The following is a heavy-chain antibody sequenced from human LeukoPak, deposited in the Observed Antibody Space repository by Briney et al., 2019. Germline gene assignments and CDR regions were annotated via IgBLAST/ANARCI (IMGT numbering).Heavy chain of an antibody. J-gene: IGHJ4*02. D-gene: IGHD7-27*01. CDR3: ARPVRTGDRGGTFDY. V-gene: IGHV4-39*01. CDR1: GGSFSSYY. Sequence: SETLSLTCAVYGGSFSSYYWGWIRQPPGKGLEWIGSIYYSGSTYYNPSLKSRVTISVDTSKNQFSLKLSSVTAADTAVYYCARPVRTGDRGGTFDYWGQGTLVTVSS. CDR2: IYYSGST.